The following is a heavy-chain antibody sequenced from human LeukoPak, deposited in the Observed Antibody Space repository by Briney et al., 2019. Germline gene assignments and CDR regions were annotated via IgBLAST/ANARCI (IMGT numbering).Heavy chain of an antibody. V-gene: IGHV3-23*01. Sequence: GGSLRLSCAASGFTFSSYSMSWVRQAPGKGLEWVSAISGSGGSTYYADSVKGRFTISRDNSKTTLYLQMNSLRAEDTAEYSSAKVGPDRSWFGELVFFFDYWGQGTLVTAS. J-gene: IGHJ4*02. D-gene: IGHD3-10*01. CDR2: ISGSGGST. CDR1: GFTFSSYS. CDR3: AKVGPDRSWFGELVFFFDY.